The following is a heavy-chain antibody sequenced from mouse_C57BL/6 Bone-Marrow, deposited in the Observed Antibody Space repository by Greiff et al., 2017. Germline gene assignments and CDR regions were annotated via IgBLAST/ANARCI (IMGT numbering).Heavy chain of an antibody. D-gene: IGHD2-5*01. CDR3: ARKWSNSAWFAY. J-gene: IGHJ3*01. Sequence: EVQRVESGGGLVKPGGSLKLSCAASGFTFRSYAMSWVRQTPEKRLEWVATISDGGSYTYYPDNVKGRFTISRDNAKNNLYQQMSHLKSEDTAMYYCARKWSNSAWFAYWGQGTLVTVSA. CDR2: ISDGGSYT. CDR1: GFTFRSYA. V-gene: IGHV5-4*01.